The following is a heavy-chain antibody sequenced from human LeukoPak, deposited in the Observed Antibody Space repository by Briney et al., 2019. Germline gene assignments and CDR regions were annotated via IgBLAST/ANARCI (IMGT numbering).Heavy chain of an antibody. CDR3: AKTTLVGATVDAFDI. D-gene: IGHD1-26*01. Sequence: GRCLRLSCAVCGYTYSNLGMHGVRQARGKGLEWVAVIRYNGSNKYYAYPVKGRFTISRDNSKNTLYLQMTSLRPEDTAVYSCAKTTLVGATVDAFDIWGQGTMVTVSS. CDR1: GYTYSNLG. J-gene: IGHJ3*02. CDR2: IRYNGSNK. V-gene: IGHV3-30*02.